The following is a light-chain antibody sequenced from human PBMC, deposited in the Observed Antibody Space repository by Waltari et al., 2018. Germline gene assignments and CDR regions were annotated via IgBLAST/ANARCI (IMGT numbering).Light chain of an antibody. CDR1: TSNIGSNT. Sequence: QSVLTQPPSASGTPGQRVTISCSGSTSNIGSNTVNWYQQLPGTAPKLLIYTNNQRPSGVPDRFSGSKSGTSASLAIGGLQSEDEADYYCAVWDDSLSGPGFGGGTKVTVL. J-gene: IGLJ3*02. CDR3: AVWDDSLSGPG. V-gene: IGLV1-44*01. CDR2: TNN.